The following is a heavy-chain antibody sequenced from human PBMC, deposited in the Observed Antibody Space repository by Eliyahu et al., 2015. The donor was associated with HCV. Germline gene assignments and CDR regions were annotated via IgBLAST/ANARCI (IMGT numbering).Heavy chain of an antibody. V-gene: IGHV3-43D*04. CDR3: AKGLQWLPDY. Sequence: EVQLVESGGVVVQPGGSLXLSCXXXGFTFDDYAIPXVRQAPGKGLEWVSLISWDGGSTYYADSVKGRFTISRDNYKNSLYLHMNSLRAEDTALYYCAKGLQWLPDYWGQGTLVTVSS. CDR1: GFTFDDYA. D-gene: IGHD6-19*01. J-gene: IGHJ4*02. CDR2: ISWDGGST.